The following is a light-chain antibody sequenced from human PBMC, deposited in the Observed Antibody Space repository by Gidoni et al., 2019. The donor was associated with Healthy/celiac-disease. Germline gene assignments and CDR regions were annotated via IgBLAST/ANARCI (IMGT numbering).Light chain of an antibody. J-gene: IGKJ4*01. CDR3: QQYYSTPNT. CDR1: QSVLYSSNNKNY. Sequence: DIVMNQSPDSLAVSLGEGATINCKSSQSVLYSSNNKNYLAWYQQQPGQPPKLLIYWAATRDSGVPDRFSGSGSGTDFTLTISSRQAEDVAVYYCQQYYSTPNTFGGGTKVEIK. CDR2: WAA. V-gene: IGKV4-1*01.